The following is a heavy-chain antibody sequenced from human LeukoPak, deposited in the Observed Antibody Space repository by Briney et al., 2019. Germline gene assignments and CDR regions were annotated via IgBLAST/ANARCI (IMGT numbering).Heavy chain of an antibody. V-gene: IGHV4-59*01. CDR2: IYYSGST. D-gene: IGHD3-3*01. CDR3: SPSRVAYYDCWSGYHPQTFDI. CDR1: GGSISSYY. Sequence: PSETLSLTCTVSGGSISSYYWSWIRQSPGKGLEWIGYIYYSGSTNYNSSLKSRVTISVDTSKNQFSLKLSSLTAADTAVYYFSPSRVAYYDCWSGYHPQTFDIWGQGTMVTVSS. J-gene: IGHJ3*02.